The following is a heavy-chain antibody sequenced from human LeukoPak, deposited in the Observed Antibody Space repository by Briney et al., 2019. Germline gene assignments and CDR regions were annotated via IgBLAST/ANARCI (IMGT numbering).Heavy chain of an antibody. Sequence: SETLSLTCTVSGGSISSGDYYWSWIRQPPGKGLEWIGYIYYSGSTYYNPSLKSRVTISVDTSKNQFSLKLSSVTAADTAVYYCARGYYDSSGPTDDAFDIWGQGTMVTVSS. CDR2: IYYSGST. J-gene: IGHJ3*02. CDR3: ARGYYDSSGPTDDAFDI. CDR1: GGSISSGDYY. D-gene: IGHD3-22*01. V-gene: IGHV4-30-4*08.